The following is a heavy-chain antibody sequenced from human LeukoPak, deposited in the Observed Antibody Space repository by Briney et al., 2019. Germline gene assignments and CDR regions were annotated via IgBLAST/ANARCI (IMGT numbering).Heavy chain of an antibody. CDR1: GYSISSGYY. J-gene: IGHJ6*03. CDR3: ARGHYRVRYNWNLSHYYMDV. CDR2: INHSGST. V-gene: IGHV4-38-2*02. Sequence: PSETLSLTCSVSGYSISSGYYWGWIRQPPGKGLEWIGEINHSGSTNYNPSLKSRVTISVDTSKNQFSLKLSSVTAADTAVYYCARGHYRVRYNWNLSHYYMDVWGKGTTVTVSS. D-gene: IGHD1-1*01.